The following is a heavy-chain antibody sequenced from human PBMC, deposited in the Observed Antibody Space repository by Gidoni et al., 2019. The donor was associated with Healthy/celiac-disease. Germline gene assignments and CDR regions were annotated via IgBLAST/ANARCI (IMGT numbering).Heavy chain of an antibody. Sequence: QVQLVQSGAEVKKPGSSVKVPCKASGGTFSSYAISWVRQAPGQGLEWMGGIIPIFGTANYAQKFQGRVTITADESTSTAYMELSSLRSEDTAVYYCALGGYCSGGSCYPFDYWGQGTLVTVSS. CDR1: GGTFSSYA. CDR3: ALGGYCSGGSCYPFDY. V-gene: IGHV1-69*01. J-gene: IGHJ4*02. D-gene: IGHD2-15*01. CDR2: IIPIFGTA.